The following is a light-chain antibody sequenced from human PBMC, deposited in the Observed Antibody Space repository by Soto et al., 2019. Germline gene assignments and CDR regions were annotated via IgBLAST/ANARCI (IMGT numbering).Light chain of an antibody. CDR2: GAS. CDR3: QQYGSSPRT. V-gene: IGKV3-20*01. Sequence: DIVMTQSPDSLAVSLGERATINCKSSQSVSSNLAWYQQKPGQAPRLLIYGASSRATGIPDRFSGSGSGTDFTLTISRLEPEDFAVYYCQQYGSSPRTFGQGTKVDIK. J-gene: IGKJ1*01. CDR1: QSVSSN.